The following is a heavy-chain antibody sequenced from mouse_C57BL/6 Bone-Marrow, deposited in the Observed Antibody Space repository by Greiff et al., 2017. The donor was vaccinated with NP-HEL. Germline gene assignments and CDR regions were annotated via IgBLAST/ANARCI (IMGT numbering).Heavy chain of an antibody. J-gene: IGHJ2*01. CDR1: GYSFTGYY. CDR3: ERSGGSSPFGY. V-gene: IGHV1-42*01. CDR2: INPSTGGT. Sequence: VQLQQSGPELVKPGASVKLSCKASGYSFTGYYMNWVKQSPEKSLEWIGEINPSTGGTTYTQKFKAKSTLTVDKSSSTAYLQVKSLTAEDSAVYYCERSGGSSPFGYWGQGTTRTVSS. D-gene: IGHD1-1*01.